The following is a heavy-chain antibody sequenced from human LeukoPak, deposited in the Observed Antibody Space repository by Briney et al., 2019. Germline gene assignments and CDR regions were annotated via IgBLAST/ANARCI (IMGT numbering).Heavy chain of an antibody. D-gene: IGHD5-18*01. CDR3: ARDPDGYRQGHHFDY. J-gene: IGHJ4*02. CDR2: IYSGGST. V-gene: IGHV3-66*01. CDR1: QFTFTTYA. Sequence: GGSLRLSCAASQFTFTTYAMSWVRQAPGKGLEWVSVIYSGGSTYYADSVKGRFTISRDNSKNTLYLQMNSLKAEDTAVYYCARDPDGYRQGHHFDYWGQGTLVTVSS.